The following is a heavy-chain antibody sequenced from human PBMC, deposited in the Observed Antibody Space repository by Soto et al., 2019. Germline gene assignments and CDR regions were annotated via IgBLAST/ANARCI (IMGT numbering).Heavy chain of an antibody. Sequence: EVQLVESGGGLVKPGGSLRLSCAASGFTFSSYSMNWVRQAPGKGLEWVSSISSSSSYIYYADSVKGRFTISRDNAKNSLYLQMNSLRAEDTAVYYCARDPPYSGSAGDAFDIWGQGTMVTVSS. D-gene: IGHD6-6*01. J-gene: IGHJ3*02. V-gene: IGHV3-21*01. CDR1: GFTFSSYS. CDR2: ISSSSSYI. CDR3: ARDPPYSGSAGDAFDI.